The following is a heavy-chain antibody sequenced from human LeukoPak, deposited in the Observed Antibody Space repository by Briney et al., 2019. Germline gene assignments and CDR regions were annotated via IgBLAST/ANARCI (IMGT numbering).Heavy chain of an antibody. CDR3: AGLYGVYFASLDY. CDR2: IYYSGST. J-gene: IGHJ4*02. V-gene: IGHV4-31*03. Sequence: SQTLSLTCTVSGGSISSGGYYWSWIRQHPGKGLEWIGYIYYSGSTYYNPSLKSRVTISVDTSKNQFSLKLSSVTAADTAVYYCAGLYGVYFASLDYWGQGTLVTVSS. D-gene: IGHD4-17*01. CDR1: GGSISSGGYY.